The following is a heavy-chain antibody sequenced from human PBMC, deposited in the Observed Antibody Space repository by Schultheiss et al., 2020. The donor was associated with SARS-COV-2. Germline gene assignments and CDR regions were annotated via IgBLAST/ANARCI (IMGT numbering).Heavy chain of an antibody. D-gene: IGHD6-13*01. CDR2: INPNSGGT. CDR1: GGTFSSYG. Sequence: ASVKVSCKASGGTFSSYGISWVRQAPGQGLEWMGWINPNSGGTEYAQKIQGRVTMTRDTTISTAYMELSSLRSDDTAVYYCARPCRGSSLDALDIWGQGTMVTVSS. J-gene: IGHJ3*02. CDR3: ARPCRGSSLDALDI. V-gene: IGHV1-2*02.